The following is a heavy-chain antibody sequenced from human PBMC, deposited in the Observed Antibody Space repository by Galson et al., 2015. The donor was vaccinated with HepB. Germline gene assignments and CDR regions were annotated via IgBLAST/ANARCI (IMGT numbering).Heavy chain of an antibody. Sequence: SVKVSCKASGGTFSSYAISWVRQAPGQGLEWMGGIIPIFGTANYAQKFQGRVTITADKSTSTAYMELSSLRSEDTAVYYCAESPCSGGSCYFPDYFGYWGQGTLVTVSS. D-gene: IGHD2-15*01. V-gene: IGHV1-69*06. J-gene: IGHJ4*02. CDR3: AESPCSGGSCYFPDYFGY. CDR1: GGTFSSYA. CDR2: IIPIFGTA.